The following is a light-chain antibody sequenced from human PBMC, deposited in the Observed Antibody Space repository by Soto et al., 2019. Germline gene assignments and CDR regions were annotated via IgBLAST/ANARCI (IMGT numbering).Light chain of an antibody. V-gene: IGKV3-20*01. J-gene: IGKJ2*01. CDR1: QTVSSTY. Sequence: DIELTQSPGTLSLSPGERATLSCRASQTVSSTYLGWYQQKPGQAPRLLIYGASSRATGIPDRFSGSGSGTDFTLTINRLEPEDFAVYYCRQYGSSPPMYTFGQGTKLEIK. CDR3: RQYGSSPPMYT. CDR2: GAS.